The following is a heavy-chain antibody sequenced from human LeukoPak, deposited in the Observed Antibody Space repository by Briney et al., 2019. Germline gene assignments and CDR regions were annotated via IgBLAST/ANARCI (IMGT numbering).Heavy chain of an antibody. D-gene: IGHD5-18*01. V-gene: IGHV3-33*01. CDR3: ARILTYTYGPVAY. CDR1: GLTFSSHG. CDR2: MWDDESNK. Sequence: LSGGSLRLSCAASGLTFSSHGMHWVRQAPGKGLEWVAVMWDDESNKYYADSVKGRFTISRDNSKNTLYLQMSSLRAEDTAVYYCARILTYTYGPVAYWGQGTLVTVSS. J-gene: IGHJ4*02.